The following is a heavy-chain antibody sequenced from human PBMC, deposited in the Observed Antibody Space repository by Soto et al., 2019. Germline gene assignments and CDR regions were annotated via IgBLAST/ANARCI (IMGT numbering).Heavy chain of an antibody. V-gene: IGHV3-30-3*01. Sequence: GGSLRLSCAASGFTFSSYAMHWVRQAPGKGLEWVAVISYDGSNKYYADSVKGRFTISRDNSKNTLYLQMNSLRAEDTAVYYCARDLTPFPYYYDSSGPTPIQHWGQGTLVTVSS. CDR3: ARDLTPFPYYYDSSGPTPIQH. J-gene: IGHJ1*01. CDR1: GFTFSSYA. D-gene: IGHD3-22*01. CDR2: ISYDGSNK.